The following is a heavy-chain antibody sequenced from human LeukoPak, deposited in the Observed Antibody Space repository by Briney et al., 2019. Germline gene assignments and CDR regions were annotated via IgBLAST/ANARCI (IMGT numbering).Heavy chain of an antibody. CDR2: INPNSGDT. J-gene: IGHJ3*02. CDR3: ARRRVGLRYFDWPNDAFDI. Sequence: VASVKVSCKASGYTFTGYYMHWVRQAPGQGLEWMGWINPNSGDTNYAQKFQGRVTMTRDTSISTAYMELSRLRSDYTAVYYCARRRVGLRYFDWPNDAFDIWGQGTMVTVSS. D-gene: IGHD3-9*01. CDR1: GYTFTGYY. V-gene: IGHV1-2*02.